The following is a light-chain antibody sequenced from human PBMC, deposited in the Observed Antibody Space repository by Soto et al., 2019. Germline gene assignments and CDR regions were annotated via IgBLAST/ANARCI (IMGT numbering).Light chain of an antibody. Sequence: QSVLTQPASVSGSPGQSITISCTGTSSDVGAYKYVSWYQQHPGKVPKLIIYGVSNRPSGVSNRFSGSKSGNTALLTISGLQPEDEADYYCSSFTGTTTLEVFGTGTKVTVL. CDR3: SSFTGTTTLEV. CDR2: GVS. V-gene: IGLV2-14*03. J-gene: IGLJ1*01. CDR1: SSDVGAYKY.